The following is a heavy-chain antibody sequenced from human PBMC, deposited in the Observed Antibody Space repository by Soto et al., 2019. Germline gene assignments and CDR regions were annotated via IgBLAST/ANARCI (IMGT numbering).Heavy chain of an antibody. CDR2: IGTAGDT. D-gene: IGHD3-22*01. CDR1: GFTFSSYD. J-gene: IGHJ4*02. Sequence: EVQLVESGGGLVQPGGSLRLSCAASGFTFSSYDMHWVRQATGKGLEWVSAIGTAGDTYYPGSVKGRFTISRENAKNSLYLQMNSLRAEDTAVYYCARASYYYDSSGYLTTPYFDYWGQGTLVTVSS. V-gene: IGHV3-13*01. CDR3: ARASYYYDSSGYLTTPYFDY.